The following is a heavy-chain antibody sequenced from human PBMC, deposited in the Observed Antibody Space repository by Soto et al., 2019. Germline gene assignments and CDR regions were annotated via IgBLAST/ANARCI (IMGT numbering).Heavy chain of an antibody. Sequence: QVQLQESGPGLVKPSQTLSLTCAVSGGSISSGGYYWSWIRQHPGKGLEWIGYIYYSGSTYYNPSLKSRVTISVDTSKNQFSLKLSSVTAADTAVYYCARSSTSANYFDYWGQGTLVTVSS. J-gene: IGHJ4*02. CDR2: IYYSGST. CDR3: ARSSTSANYFDY. V-gene: IGHV4-31*11. CDR1: GGSISSGGYY. D-gene: IGHD2-2*01.